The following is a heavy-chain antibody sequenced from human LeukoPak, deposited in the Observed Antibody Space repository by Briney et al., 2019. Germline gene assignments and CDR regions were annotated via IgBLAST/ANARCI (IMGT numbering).Heavy chain of an antibody. J-gene: IGHJ4*02. CDR3: ATSAGDGYLYLDY. Sequence: RGASVNVSCKVSGYTLTELSMHWVRQAPGKGLEWMGGFDPEDGETIYAQKFQGRVTMTEDTSTDTAYMELSSVRSEDTAVYYCATSAGDGYLYLDYWGQGTLVTVSS. V-gene: IGHV1-24*01. D-gene: IGHD5-24*01. CDR2: FDPEDGET. CDR1: GYTLTELS.